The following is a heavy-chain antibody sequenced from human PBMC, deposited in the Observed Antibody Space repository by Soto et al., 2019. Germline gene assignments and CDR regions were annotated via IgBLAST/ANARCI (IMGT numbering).Heavy chain of an antibody. CDR3: ARDHFAISWSYFDY. CDR1: GFTFTNYA. J-gene: IGHJ4*02. V-gene: IGHV3-30-3*01. Sequence: VQLVESGGGVVQPGRSLRLSCAVSGFTFTNYAMHWVRQAPGKGLEWVAVISDDGSNKKYADSVKGRFTISRDNSKNTMYMQMNSLRAEDTALYYCARDHFAISWSYFDYWGQGTLVTVSS. CDR2: ISDDGSNK. D-gene: IGHD6-13*01.